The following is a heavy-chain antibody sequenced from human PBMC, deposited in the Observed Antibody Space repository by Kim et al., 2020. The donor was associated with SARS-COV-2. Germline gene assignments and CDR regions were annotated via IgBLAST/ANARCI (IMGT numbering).Heavy chain of an antibody. D-gene: IGHD7-27*01. CDR2: IKQDGSEK. J-gene: IGHJ6*02. Sequence: GGSLRLSCAASGFTFSSYWMSWVRQAPGKGLEWVANIKQDGSEKYYVDSVKGRFTISRDNAKNSLYLQMNSLRAEDTAVYYCAREETGDKGYYYYGMDVWGQGTTVTVSS. V-gene: IGHV3-7*01. CDR1: GFTFSSYW. CDR3: AREETGDKGYYYYGMDV.